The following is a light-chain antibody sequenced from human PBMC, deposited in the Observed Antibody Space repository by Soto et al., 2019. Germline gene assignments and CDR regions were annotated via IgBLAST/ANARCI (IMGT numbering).Light chain of an antibody. CDR2: GAS. CDR1: QSVSSNY. Sequence: EIVLTQSPGTLSLSPGERATLSCRASQSVSSNYLAWYQQKPGQTPRLLIYGASSRATGIPDRFSGSGSGTDFTLTISRLEPXXXXXXXXXXXXXSPWTFGQGTKVEIK. J-gene: IGKJ1*01. CDR3: XXXXXSPWT. V-gene: IGKV3-20*01.